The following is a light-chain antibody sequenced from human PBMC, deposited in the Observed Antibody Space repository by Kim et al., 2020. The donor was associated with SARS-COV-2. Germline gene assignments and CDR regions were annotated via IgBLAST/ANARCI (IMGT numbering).Light chain of an antibody. CDR2: AVS. Sequence: GQTIPMPCTATSTVGRCSNYVSWYHHHPANPPTLMIYAVSNRPSGVSNRFSGSKSGNTASLTISGLQAEDGADYYCSSYIISNTLVFGGGTQLTVL. CDR1: STVGRCSNY. J-gene: IGLJ2*01. CDR3: SSYIISNTLV. V-gene: IGLV2-14*03.